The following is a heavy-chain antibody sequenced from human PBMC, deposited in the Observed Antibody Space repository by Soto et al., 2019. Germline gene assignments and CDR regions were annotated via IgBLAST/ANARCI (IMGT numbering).Heavy chain of an antibody. D-gene: IGHD6-6*01. Sequence: PGGSLRLSCAASGFTFSSHWMGWVRQAPGKGLEWVANIKEDGSEKYYVDSVKGRFTISRDNAKNLLYLQMNSLRVEDTAAYYCARVTAARPYDSWGQGTLVTV. V-gene: IGHV3-7*01. J-gene: IGHJ4*02. CDR1: GFTFSSHW. CDR2: IKEDGSEK. CDR3: ARVTAARPYDS.